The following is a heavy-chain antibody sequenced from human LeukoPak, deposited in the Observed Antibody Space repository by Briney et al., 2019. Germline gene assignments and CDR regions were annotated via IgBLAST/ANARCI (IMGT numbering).Heavy chain of an antibody. Sequence: SETLSLTCTVSNGSISSGSYYWSWIRQPAGKGLEWIGRIDTSGSTKYNPSLKSRVSISVDTSKNQFSLKLNSMTAADTAVYYCARVRIGSGRAFDYWGQGSLVTVSS. V-gene: IGHV4-61*02. D-gene: IGHD2-15*01. CDR3: ARVRIGSGRAFDY. CDR2: IDTSGST. CDR1: NGSISSGSYY. J-gene: IGHJ4*02.